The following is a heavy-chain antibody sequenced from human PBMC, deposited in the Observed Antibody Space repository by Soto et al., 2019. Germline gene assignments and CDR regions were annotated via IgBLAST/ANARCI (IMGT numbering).Heavy chain of an antibody. J-gene: IGHJ3*02. CDR3: ARSILTGYWSPRGAFDI. CDR1: GGSISSYY. Sequence: SETLSLTCTVSGGSISSYYWTWIRQPPGKGLEWIGYIYYSGSTNYNPSLKSRVTISVDTSKNQFSLNLSSVTAADTAVYYCARSILTGYWSPRGAFDIWGQGTMVTVSS. CDR2: IYYSGST. V-gene: IGHV4-59*01. D-gene: IGHD3-9*01.